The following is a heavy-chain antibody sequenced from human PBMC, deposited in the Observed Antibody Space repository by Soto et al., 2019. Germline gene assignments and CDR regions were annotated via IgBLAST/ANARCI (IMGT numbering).Heavy chain of an antibody. J-gene: IGHJ3*02. D-gene: IGHD3-16*02. CDR3: ARDHESHDYIWGNYRSDAFDI. Sequence: GGSLRLSCAASGFIFSTYSMNWVRQAPGKGLEWVSSISSGRSYKYYADSVKGRFTISRDNAKKSLFLQMNSLRAEDTAVYYCARDHESHDYIWGNYRSDAFDIWGQGTMVTVSS. V-gene: IGHV3-21*01. CDR1: GFIFSTYS. CDR2: ISSGRSYK.